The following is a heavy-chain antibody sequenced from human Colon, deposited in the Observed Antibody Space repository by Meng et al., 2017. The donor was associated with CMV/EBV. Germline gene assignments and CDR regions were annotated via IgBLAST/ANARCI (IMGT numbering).Heavy chain of an antibody. Sequence: HVQLQQWGAGLLKPSESLSLTCAVYGGSFSGYYWSWIRQPPGKGLEWIGEINHSGSTNYNPSLKSRVTISVDTSKNQFSLKLSSVTAADTAVYYCARTLWSNSGWGFDYWGQGTLVTVSS. D-gene: IGHD6-19*01. V-gene: IGHV4-34*01. CDR1: GGSFSGYY. CDR3: ARTLWSNSGWGFDY. CDR2: INHSGST. J-gene: IGHJ4*02.